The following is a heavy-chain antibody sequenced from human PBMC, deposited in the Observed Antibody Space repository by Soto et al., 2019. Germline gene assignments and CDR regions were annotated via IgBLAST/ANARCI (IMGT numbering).Heavy chain of an antibody. J-gene: IGHJ4*02. CDR1: EFTFSSYW. CDR2: IKQDGSEK. V-gene: IGHV3-7*01. Sequence: LRLSCAASEFTFSSYWMSWVRQAPGKGLEWVANIKQDGSEKYYVDSVKGRFTISRDNAKKSLYLQMNSLTAEDTAVYYCAAHVDTAMVFDYWGQGTLVTVS. CDR3: AAHVDTAMVFDY. D-gene: IGHD5-18*01.